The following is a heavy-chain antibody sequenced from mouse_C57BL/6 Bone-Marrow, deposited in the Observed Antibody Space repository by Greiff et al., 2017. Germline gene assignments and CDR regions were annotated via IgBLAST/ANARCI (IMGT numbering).Heavy chain of an antibody. D-gene: IGHD1-1*01. J-gene: IGHJ4*01. CDR2: IDPSDSYT. Sequence: VQLQQPGAELVKPGASVKLSCKASGYTFTSYWMQWVKQRPGQGLEWIGEIDPSDSYTNYNQKFKGKATLTVDTSSSTAYMQRSSLTSEDSAVYYCATVVATNYAMGYWGQGTSVTVSS. CDR3: ATVVATNYAMGY. CDR1: GYTFTSYW. V-gene: IGHV1-50*01.